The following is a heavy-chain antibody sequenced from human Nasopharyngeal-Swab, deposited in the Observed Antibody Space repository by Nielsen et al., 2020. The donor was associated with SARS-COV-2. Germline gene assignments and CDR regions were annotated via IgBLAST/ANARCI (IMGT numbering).Heavy chain of an antibody. V-gene: IGHV4-61*01. CDR1: GGSISSSSYY. CDR3: ARAINRGYSHGYRFDY. CDR2: IHYSGST. Sequence: SETLSLTCTVSGGSISSSSYYWSWIRQPPGKGLEWIGYIHYSGSTNYNPSLKSRVTISIDTSKNQFSLKLSSVTAADTAVYYCARAINRGYSHGYRFDYWGQGTLVTVSS. J-gene: IGHJ4*02. D-gene: IGHD5-18*01.